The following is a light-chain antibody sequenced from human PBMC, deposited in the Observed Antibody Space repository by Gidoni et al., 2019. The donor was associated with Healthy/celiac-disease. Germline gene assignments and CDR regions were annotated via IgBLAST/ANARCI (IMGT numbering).Light chain of an antibody. V-gene: IGLV2-14*01. CDR2: EVS. CDR1: SSDVGGYND. CDR3: SSYTSSSTLGVV. Sequence: QSALTQPASVSASPRQSHTISCTGTSSDVGGYNDVSWYQQHPGKAPKLMIYEVSNRPSGVSNRCSGSKSGNTASLTISGLQAEDEADYYCSSYTSSSTLGVVFGGGTKLTVL. J-gene: IGLJ2*01.